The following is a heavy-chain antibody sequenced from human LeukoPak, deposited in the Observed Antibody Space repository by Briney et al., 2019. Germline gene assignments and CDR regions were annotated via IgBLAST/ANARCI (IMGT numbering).Heavy chain of an antibody. CDR1: GFTFSSYW. D-gene: IGHD1-1*01. J-gene: IGHJ3*02. Sequence: GGSLRLSCAASGFTFSSYWMHWVRQAPGKGLVWVSRINSDGSSTNYADSVKGRFTISRDNAKNTLHLQMNSLRAEDTAVYYCARGWGGLEAFDIWGQGTMVTVSS. CDR3: ARGWGGLEAFDI. V-gene: IGHV3-74*01. CDR2: INSDGSST.